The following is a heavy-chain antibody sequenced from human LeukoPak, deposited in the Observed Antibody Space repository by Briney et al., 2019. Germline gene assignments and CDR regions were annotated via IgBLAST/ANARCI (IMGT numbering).Heavy chain of an antibody. CDR2: ISSSGSNV. CDR3: ARDYLVVPAAMWWFDP. D-gene: IGHD2-2*01. CDR1: GFTFSSYA. Sequence: PGGSLRLSCAASGFTFSSYAMSWFRQAPGKGLEWVSSISSSGSNVFYADSVKGRFTVSRDNAKNSLYLQMNSLRAEDTALYYCARDYLVVPAAMWWFDPRGQGTLVTVSS. V-gene: IGHV3-21*01. J-gene: IGHJ5*02.